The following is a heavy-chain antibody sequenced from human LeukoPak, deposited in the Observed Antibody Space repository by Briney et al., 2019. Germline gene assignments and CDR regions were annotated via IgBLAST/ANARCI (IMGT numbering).Heavy chain of an antibody. CDR3: ARDGPLLLWFGELSSGAFDI. J-gene: IGHJ3*02. D-gene: IGHD3-10*01. Sequence: GASVKVSCKASGYTFTGYYMHWVRQAPGQGLEWMGWINPNSGGTSYAQKFQGRVTMTRDTSISTAYMELSRLRSDDTAVYYCARDGPLLLWFGELSSGAFDIWGQGTMVTVSS. CDR2: INPNSGGT. CDR1: GYTFTGYY. V-gene: IGHV1-2*02.